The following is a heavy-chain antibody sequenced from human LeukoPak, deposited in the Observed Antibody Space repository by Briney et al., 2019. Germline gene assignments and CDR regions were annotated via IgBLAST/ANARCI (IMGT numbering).Heavy chain of an antibody. CDR2: IYYSGST. CDR3: ARAQGHYGSGKYYYYMDV. V-gene: IGHV4-39*07. D-gene: IGHD3-10*01. CDR1: GGSISSSSYY. Sequence: KPSETLSLTCTVSGGSISSSSYYWGWVRQPPGKGLEWIGSIYYSGSTYYNPSLKSRVTISVDTSKNQFSLKLSSVTAADTAVYYCARAQGHYGSGKYYYYMDVWGKGTTVTVSS. J-gene: IGHJ6*03.